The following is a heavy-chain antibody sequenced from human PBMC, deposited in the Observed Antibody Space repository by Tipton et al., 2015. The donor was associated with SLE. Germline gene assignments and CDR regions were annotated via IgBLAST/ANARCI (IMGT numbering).Heavy chain of an antibody. CDR3: ASITFWSGYIPFDY. Sequence: TLSLTCTVSGGSLSTSGYYWNGIRHLPGRGLEWIGYIYNNGYIYYNPSLQSRVTISLDASKNQFSLKLTSVTAADTAMYYCASITFWSGYIPFDYGGQGTLVTVST. D-gene: IGHD3-3*01. CDR2: IYNNGYI. J-gene: IGHJ4*02. V-gene: IGHV4-31*03. CDR1: GGSLSTSGYY.